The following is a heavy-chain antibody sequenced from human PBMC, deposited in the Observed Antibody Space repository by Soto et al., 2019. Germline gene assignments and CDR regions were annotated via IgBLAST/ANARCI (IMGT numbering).Heavy chain of an antibody. V-gene: IGHV4-30-4*01. CDR3: ARGRYCLTGRCFPNWFDS. CDR2: IYKSTTT. J-gene: IGHJ5*01. D-gene: IGHD2-15*01. Sequence: SETLSLTCSVSGDSISTVDYFWAWIRQPPGQALEYIGYIYKSTTTYYNPSFESRVAISLDTSKSQFSLTVTSVTAADTAVYFCARGRYCLTGRCFPNWFDSWGQGTLATVSS. CDR1: GDSISTVDYF.